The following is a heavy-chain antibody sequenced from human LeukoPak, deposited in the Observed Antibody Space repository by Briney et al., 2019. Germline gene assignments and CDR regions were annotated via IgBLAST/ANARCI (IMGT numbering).Heavy chain of an antibody. Sequence: PGRSLRLSCAASRFSFSDYGLHWVRQAPGKGLEWVAVISYDGSNKYYADSVKGRFTISRDNSKNTLYLQMNGLRAEDTAVYYCANAPGYDFWSGYRYFDYWGQGTLVTVSS. CDR2: ISYDGSNK. D-gene: IGHD3-3*01. V-gene: IGHV3-30*18. CDR1: RFSFSDYG. J-gene: IGHJ4*02. CDR3: ANAPGYDFWSGYRYFDY.